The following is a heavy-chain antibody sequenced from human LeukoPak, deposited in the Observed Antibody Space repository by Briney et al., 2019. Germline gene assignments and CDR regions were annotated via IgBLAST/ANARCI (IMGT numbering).Heavy chain of an antibody. CDR2: ISWDGSKK. V-gene: IGHV3-30*04. Sequence: GGSLRLSCAASGFTFRTHAMHWVRQAPGKGLEWGAFISWDGSKKTYTESVKGRFTISRDNSQNTLYLQMNSLRAEDTAVYYCARDFGHSSGWYPSYYYGMDVWGQGTTVTVSS. D-gene: IGHD6-19*01. J-gene: IGHJ6*02. CDR3: ARDFGHSSGWYPSYYYGMDV. CDR1: GFTFRTHA.